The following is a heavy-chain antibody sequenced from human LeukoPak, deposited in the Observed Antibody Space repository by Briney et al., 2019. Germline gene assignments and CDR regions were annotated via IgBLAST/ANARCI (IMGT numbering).Heavy chain of an antibody. CDR2: ISRSGSTR. J-gene: IGHJ5*02. V-gene: IGHV3-48*03. CDR3: ARAHNNWFDP. CDR1: GFTFSACE. Sequence: PGGSLRLSCAISGFTFSACELTWVRQAPGKGLEWVSYISRSGSTRYYADSVKGRFTISRDNAKNSLYLQMNSLRAEDTAVYYCARAHNNWFDPWGQGTLVTVSS.